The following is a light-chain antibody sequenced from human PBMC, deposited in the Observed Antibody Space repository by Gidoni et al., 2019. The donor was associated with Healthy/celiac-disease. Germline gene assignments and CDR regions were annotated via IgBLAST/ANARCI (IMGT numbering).Light chain of an antibody. CDR1: QSISSY. Sequence: IQMTQSPSSLSASVGDRVTITCRASQSISSYLNWYQQKPGKAPKLLIYAASSLQSGVPSRFSGSRSGTDFTLTISSLQPEDFATYYCQQSYSTRWTFXXXTKVEIK. CDR2: AAS. CDR3: QQSYSTRWT. J-gene: IGKJ1*01. V-gene: IGKV1-39*01.